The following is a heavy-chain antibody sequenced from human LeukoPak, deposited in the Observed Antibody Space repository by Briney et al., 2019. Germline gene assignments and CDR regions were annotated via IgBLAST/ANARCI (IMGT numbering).Heavy chain of an antibody. CDR1: GFTFTSYA. J-gene: IGHJ3*02. D-gene: IGHD3-22*01. CDR2: ISGSGGST. CDR3: AKCVYDSPTDAFDI. Sequence: GGSLRLSCAASGFTFTSYAMRWVRPAPGKGLEWVSAISGSGGSTYYADSVKGRFTISRDNSKNTLYLQINSLRAEDTAVYYCAKCVYDSPTDAFDIWGQGTMVTVSS. V-gene: IGHV3-23*01.